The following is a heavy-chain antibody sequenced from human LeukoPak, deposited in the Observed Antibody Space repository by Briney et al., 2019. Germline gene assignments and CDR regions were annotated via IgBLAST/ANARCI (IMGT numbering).Heavy chain of an antibody. J-gene: IGHJ6*03. D-gene: IGHD6-13*01. CDR3: ARAVAAAARKYYYYYYMDV. V-gene: IGHV4-4*02. Sequence: PSETLSLTCTVSGGSISSSNWWSWVRQPPGKGLEWIGEIYHSGGTNYNPSLKSRVTISVDTSKNQFSLKLSSVTAADTAVYYCARAVAAAARKYYYYYYMDVWGKGTTVTVSS. CDR1: GGSISSSNW. CDR2: IYHSGGT.